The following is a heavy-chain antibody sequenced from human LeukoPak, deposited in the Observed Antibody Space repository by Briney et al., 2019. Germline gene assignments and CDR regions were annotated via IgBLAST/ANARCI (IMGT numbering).Heavy chain of an antibody. CDR3: ASGVVAANYFDY. Sequence: GGSLRLSCATSGFTFDDYGMSWVRQAPGKGLEWVSGINWNGGSTGYADSVKGRFSISRDNAKNALYLQMNSLRAEDTALYYCASGVVAANYFDYWGQGTLVAVSS. D-gene: IGHD2-15*01. CDR2: INWNGGST. CDR1: GFTFDDYG. J-gene: IGHJ4*02. V-gene: IGHV3-20*04.